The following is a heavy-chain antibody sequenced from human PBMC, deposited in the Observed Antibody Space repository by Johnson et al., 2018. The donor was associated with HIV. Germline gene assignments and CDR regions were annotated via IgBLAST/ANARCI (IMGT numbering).Heavy chain of an antibody. V-gene: IGHV3-15*01. Sequence: VHLVESGGGLVKPGGSLRLSCAASGFTFNNAWMNWVRQAPGKGLEWVGRIKSSTDGGTTDYAAPVKGRFTISRDDSKNTLYLEMNSLGAEATAVDYCAKEASGWYHAGDAFDIWGQGTMVTVSS. D-gene: IGHD6-19*01. CDR3: AKEASGWYHAGDAFDI. CDR2: IKSSTDGGTT. CDR1: GFTFNNAW. J-gene: IGHJ3*02.